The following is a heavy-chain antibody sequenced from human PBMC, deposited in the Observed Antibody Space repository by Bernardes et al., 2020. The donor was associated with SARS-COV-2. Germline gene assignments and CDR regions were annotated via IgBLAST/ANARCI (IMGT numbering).Heavy chain of an antibody. CDR3: RIGHCADL. J-gene: IGHJ5*02. CDR1: EMSISNFW. Sequence: GGSLRLSCAVYEMSISNFWMSWVRQGPGKGLEWVAKIKKDGTVRDYVDTVKGRFSISRDNTRNQVYLQMNALRVEDTGTYYFRIGHCADLWGQGTLVTVTS. CDR2: IKKDGTVR. D-gene: IGHD2-15*01. V-gene: IGHV3-7*01.